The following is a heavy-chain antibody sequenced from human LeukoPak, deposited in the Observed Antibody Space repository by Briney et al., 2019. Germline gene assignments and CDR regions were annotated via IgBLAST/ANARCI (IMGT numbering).Heavy chain of an antibody. Sequence: GGSLRLSRAASGFTFSSYWMSWVRQAPGKGLEWVANIKQDGSEKYYVDSVKGRFTISRDNAKNSLYLQMNSLRAEDTAVYYCASAPGGGFDAFDIWGQGTMVTVSS. V-gene: IGHV3-7*01. D-gene: IGHD2-15*01. CDR3: ASAPGGGFDAFDI. J-gene: IGHJ3*02. CDR1: GFTFSSYW. CDR2: IKQDGSEK.